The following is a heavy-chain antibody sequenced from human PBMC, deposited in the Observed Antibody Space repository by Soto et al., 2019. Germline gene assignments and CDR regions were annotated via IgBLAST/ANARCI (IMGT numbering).Heavy chain of an antibody. Sequence: EVQLVESGGGLVQPGGSLRLSCAASRFTFSSYWMSWVRQAPGKGLEWVANINPGGSEKFYVDSVKGRFTISRDNAKNSLYLQMNSRRAEDTAVYYCARDKGDLDSWGHGTLVTVSS. J-gene: IGHJ5*01. CDR2: INPGGSEK. V-gene: IGHV3-7*01. CDR1: RFTFSSYW. CDR3: ARDKGDLDS.